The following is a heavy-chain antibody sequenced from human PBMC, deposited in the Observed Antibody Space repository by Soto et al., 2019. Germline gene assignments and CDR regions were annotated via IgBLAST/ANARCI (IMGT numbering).Heavy chain of an antibody. J-gene: IGHJ4*02. V-gene: IGHV3-30*18. CDR1: GFTFSSYG. D-gene: IGHD6-19*01. CDR2: ISYDGSNK. Sequence: PGGSLRLSCAASGFTFSSYGMHWVRQAPGKGLEWVAVISYDGSNKYYADSVKGRFTISRDNSKNTLYLQMNSLRAEDTAVYYCAKLAVAGTRVFDYWGQGTLVTVSS. CDR3: AKLAVAGTRVFDY.